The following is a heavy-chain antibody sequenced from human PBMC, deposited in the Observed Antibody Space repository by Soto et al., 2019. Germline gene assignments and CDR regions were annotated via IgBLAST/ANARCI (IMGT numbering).Heavy chain of an antibody. Sequence: ASVKVSCKASGYTFTSYDINWVRQATGQGLEWMGWMNPNSGNTGYAQKFQGRVTMARNTSISTAYMELSSLRSEDTAVYYCASGVVIIRENYYYYGMDVWGQGTTVTVSS. CDR2: MNPNSGNT. D-gene: IGHD3-3*01. J-gene: IGHJ6*02. CDR3: ASGVVIIRENYYYYGMDV. CDR1: GYTFTSYD. V-gene: IGHV1-8*01.